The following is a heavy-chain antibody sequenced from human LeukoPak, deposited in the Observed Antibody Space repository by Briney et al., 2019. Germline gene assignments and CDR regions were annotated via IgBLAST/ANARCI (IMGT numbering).Heavy chain of an antibody. V-gene: IGHV3-21*01. D-gene: IGHD5-24*01. CDR1: GLTFSSYS. J-gene: IGHJ6*03. Sequence: GGSLRLSCAASGLTFSSYSMDWVRQAPGTGLEWVSSISSSISYIYYADSVKGRYTISRDNAKNSLYLQMNSLRAEDTAVYYCARVGTRMVTIVAPYYMDVWGKGTTVTVSS. CDR2: ISSSISYI. CDR3: ARVGTRMVTIVAPYYMDV.